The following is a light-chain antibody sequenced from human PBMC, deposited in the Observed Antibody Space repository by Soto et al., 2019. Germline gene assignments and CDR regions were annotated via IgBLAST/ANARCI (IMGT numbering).Light chain of an antibody. J-gene: IGKJ5*01. CDR3: QQRSNWPIT. Sequence: EIVLTQSPGTLSLSPGERATLSFGASQSVRSYLAWYQQKLVQAPRLLIYDASNRATGIPARFSGSGSGTDFTLTISSLESEDFAVYYCQQRSNWPITFGQGTRLEIK. CDR2: DAS. V-gene: IGKV3-11*01. CDR1: QSVRSY.